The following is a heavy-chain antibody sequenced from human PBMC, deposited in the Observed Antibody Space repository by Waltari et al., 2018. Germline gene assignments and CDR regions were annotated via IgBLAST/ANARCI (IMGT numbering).Heavy chain of an antibody. J-gene: IGHJ4*02. D-gene: IGHD6-19*01. Sequence: EVQLVESGGVVVQPGGSLRLSCAASGFTFDDYTMHRVRQTPGKGLEWVSLISWDGGSTYYADSVKGRFTISRDNSKNSLYLQMNSLRTEDTALYYCAKDDSSGWLVDWGQGTLVTVSS. CDR1: GFTFDDYT. V-gene: IGHV3-43*01. CDR3: AKDDSSGWLVD. CDR2: ISWDGGST.